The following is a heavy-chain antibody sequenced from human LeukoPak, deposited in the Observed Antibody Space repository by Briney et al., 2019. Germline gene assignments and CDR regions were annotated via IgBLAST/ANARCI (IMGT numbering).Heavy chain of an antibody. CDR1: GGSISSSSYY. J-gene: IGHJ4*02. CDR3: ARGGMTTLDY. V-gene: IGHV4-39*07. CDR2: IYYSGST. D-gene: IGHD4-11*01. Sequence: PSETLSLTCTVSGGSISSSSYYWGWIRQPPGKGLEWIGSIYYSGSTYYNPSLKSRVTISVDTSKNQFSLKLSSVTAADTAVYYCARGGMTTLDYWGQGTLVTVSS.